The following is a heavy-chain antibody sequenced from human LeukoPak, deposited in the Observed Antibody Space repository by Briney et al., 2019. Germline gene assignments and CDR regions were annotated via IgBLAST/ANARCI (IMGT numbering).Heavy chain of an antibody. V-gene: IGHV3-30-3*01. CDR3: ARDPGRTGSSLNYYFDY. CDR1: GFTFSSYA. D-gene: IGHD6-13*01. J-gene: IGHJ4*02. Sequence: GGSLRLSCAASGFTFSSYAMHWVRQAPGKGLEWVAVISYDGSNKYYADSVKGRLTISRDNSKNTLYLQMNSLRAEDTAVYYCARDPGRTGSSLNYYFDYWGQGTLVTVSS. CDR2: ISYDGSNK.